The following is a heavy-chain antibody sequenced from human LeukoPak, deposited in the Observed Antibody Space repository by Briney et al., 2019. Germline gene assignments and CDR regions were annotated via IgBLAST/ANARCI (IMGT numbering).Heavy chain of an antibody. CDR2: IYSGGST. J-gene: IGHJ4*02. CDR3: AKDTSIGKYCTNGVCSPFDY. D-gene: IGHD2-8*01. CDR1: GFTVSNNY. Sequence: PGGSLRLSCAASGFTVSNNYMNWVRQAPGKGLEWVSVIYSGGSTHYADSVKGRFTISRDNSKNTLYLQMNSLRAEDTAVYYCAKDTSIGKYCTNGVCSPFDYWGQGTLVTVSS. V-gene: IGHV3-53*01.